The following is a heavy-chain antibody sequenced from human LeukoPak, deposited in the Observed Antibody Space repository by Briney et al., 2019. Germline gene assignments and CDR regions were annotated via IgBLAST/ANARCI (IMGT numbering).Heavy chain of an antibody. J-gene: IGHJ4*02. D-gene: IGHD4-23*01. V-gene: IGHV3-66*01. CDR3: ARDLLIRWSYFDY. CDR1: EFSVGSNY. Sequence: GGSLRLSCAASEFSVGSNYMTWVRQAPGKGLEWVSLIYSGGSTYYADSVKGRFTISRDNSKNTLYLQMNSLRAEDTAVYYCARDLLIRWSYFDYWGQGTLVTVSS. CDR2: IYSGGST.